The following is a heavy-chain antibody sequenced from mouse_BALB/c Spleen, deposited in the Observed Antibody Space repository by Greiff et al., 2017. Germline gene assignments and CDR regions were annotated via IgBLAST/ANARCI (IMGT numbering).Heavy chain of an antibody. V-gene: IGHV1-7*01. CDR3: ARYYRYDGGYYYAMDY. D-gene: IGHD2-14*01. CDR2: INPSTGYT. Sequence: VQLQQSGAELAKPGASVKMSCKASGYTFTSYWMHWVKQRPGQGLEWIGYINPSTGYTEYNQKFKDKATLTADKSSSTAYMQLSSLTSEDSAVYYCARYYRYDGGYYYAMDYWGQGTSVTVSS. J-gene: IGHJ4*01. CDR1: GYTFTSYW.